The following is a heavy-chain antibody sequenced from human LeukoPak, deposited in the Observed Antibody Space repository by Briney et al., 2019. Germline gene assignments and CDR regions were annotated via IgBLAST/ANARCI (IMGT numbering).Heavy chain of an antibody. CDR1: GGSISSGSYY. D-gene: IGHD2-15*01. Sequence: PSETLSLTCTVSGGSISSGSYYWSWIRQPAGKGLKWIGRIYTSGSTNYNPSLKSRVTISVDTSKNQFSLKLSSVTAADTAVYYCARVSSCSGGSCSYYYYYYMDVWGKGTTVTVSS. V-gene: IGHV4-61*02. CDR2: IYTSGST. J-gene: IGHJ6*03. CDR3: ARVSSCSGGSCSYYYYYYMDV.